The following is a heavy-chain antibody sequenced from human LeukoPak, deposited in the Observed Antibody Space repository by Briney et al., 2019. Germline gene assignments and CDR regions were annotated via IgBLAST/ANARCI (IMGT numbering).Heavy chain of an antibody. CDR1: GDSVSSNNAV. Sequence: SQTLSLTCAISGDSVSSNNAVWNWIRQSPPRGLEWLGKTYYRSKWNYDYAVSMKSRITINPDTSKNHFSLQLSSVTPEDTAVYYCARSVNSGCLDCWGQGVLVTVSS. CDR3: ARSVNSGCLDC. CDR2: TYYRSKWNY. V-gene: IGHV6-1*01. D-gene: IGHD3-10*01. J-gene: IGHJ4*02.